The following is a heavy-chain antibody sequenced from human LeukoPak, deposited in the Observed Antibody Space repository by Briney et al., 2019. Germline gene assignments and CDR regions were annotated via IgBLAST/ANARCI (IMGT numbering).Heavy chain of an antibody. Sequence: GGSLRLSSAASGFTFTEYSIIWVRQAPGKGLEWVSFISDISDRSSTIHYADSVKGRFTISRDNAERSVYLQMNSLRADDRAVYYCARVRGPTLKTCYMDVWGTGTTVTVSS. J-gene: IGHJ6*03. CDR2: ISDRSSTI. CDR1: GFTFTEYS. V-gene: IGHV3-48*04. CDR3: ARVRGPTLKTCYMDV. D-gene: IGHD3-10*01.